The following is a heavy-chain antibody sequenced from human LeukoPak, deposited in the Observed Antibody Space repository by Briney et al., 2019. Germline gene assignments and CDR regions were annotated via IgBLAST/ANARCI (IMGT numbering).Heavy chain of an antibody. J-gene: IGHJ3*02. CDR3: ARANYYDSSGYSGDAFDI. CDR2: IYYSGST. Sequence: SETLSLTCTVSGGSISSYYWSWLRQPPGKGLEWLGYIYYSGSTNYNPSLKSRVTISVDTSKNQFSLKLSSVTAADTAVYYCARANYYDSSGYSGDAFDIWGQGTMVTVSS. V-gene: IGHV4-59*01. CDR1: GGSISSYY. D-gene: IGHD3-22*01.